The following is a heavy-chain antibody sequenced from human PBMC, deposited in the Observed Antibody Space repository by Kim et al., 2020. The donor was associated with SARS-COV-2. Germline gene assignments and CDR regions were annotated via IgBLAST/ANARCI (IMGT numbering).Heavy chain of an antibody. CDR1: GGSISSSSYY. D-gene: IGHD6-19*01. J-gene: IGHJ3*02. CDR3: ARHGRAVAGLYHDAFDI. CDR2: IYYSGST. V-gene: IGHV4-39*01. Sequence: SETLSLTCTVSGGSISSSSYYWGWIRQPPGKGLEWIGSIYYSGSTYYNPSLKSRVTISVDTSKNQFSLKLSSVTAADTAVYYCARHGRAVAGLYHDAFDIWGQGTMVTVSS.